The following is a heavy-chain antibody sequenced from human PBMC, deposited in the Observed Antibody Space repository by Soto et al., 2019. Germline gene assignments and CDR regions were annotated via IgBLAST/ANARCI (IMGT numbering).Heavy chain of an antibody. V-gene: IGHV3-7*01. CDR1: GFTFSSYW. D-gene: IGHD2-2*03. J-gene: IGHJ4*02. Sequence: EVQLVETGGGLVQPGGSLRLSCAASGFTFSSYWMSWVRQAPGKGLEWVANIKQDGSEKYYVDSVKGRFTISRDNAKNSLYLQMNSLRAEDTAVYYCARAGYCSRTSCYGKSNPIDYWGQGTLVTVSS. CDR2: IKQDGSEK. CDR3: ARAGYCSRTSCYGKSNPIDY.